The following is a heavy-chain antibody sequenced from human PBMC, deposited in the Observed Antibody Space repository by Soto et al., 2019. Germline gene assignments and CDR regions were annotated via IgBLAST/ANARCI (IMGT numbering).Heavy chain of an antibody. CDR3: ARDPVLGGDRGVYFDY. Sequence: QVQLVESGGGVVQPGRSLRLSCAASGFTFSSYAMHWVRQAPGKGLEWVAVISYDGSNKYYADSVKGRFTISRDNSKNTLYLQMNSLRAEDTAVYYCARDPVLGGDRGVYFDYWGQGTRVTVSS. CDR1: GFTFSSYA. V-gene: IGHV3-30-3*01. CDR2: ISYDGSNK. J-gene: IGHJ4*02. D-gene: IGHD2-21*02.